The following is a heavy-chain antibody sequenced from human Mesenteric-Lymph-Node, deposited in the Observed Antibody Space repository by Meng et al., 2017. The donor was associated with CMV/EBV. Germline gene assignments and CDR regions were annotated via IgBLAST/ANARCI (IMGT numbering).Heavy chain of an antibody. D-gene: IGHD2-15*01. CDR2: IYSGGSST. V-gene: IGHV3-23*03. CDR1: GSTFSKYE. CDR3: ARSLGYCSGGSCFPYDC. Sequence: GGSLRLSCAAFGSTFSKYEMFWLRQAPGKGLEWVSVIYSGGSSTYYADSVKGRFTISRDNSKNTLYLQMNSLRAEDTAVYYCARSLGYCSGGSCFPYDCWGRGTLVTVSS. J-gene: IGHJ4*02.